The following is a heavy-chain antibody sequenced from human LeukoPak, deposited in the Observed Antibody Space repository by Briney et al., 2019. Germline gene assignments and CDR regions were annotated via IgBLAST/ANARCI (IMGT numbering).Heavy chain of an antibody. CDR2: INWNGGST. J-gene: IGHJ4*02. CDR3: ARNLMGYYDSSGYYY. D-gene: IGHD3-22*01. CDR1: GFTFDDYG. V-gene: IGHV3-20*04. Sequence: GGSLRLSCAASGFTFDDYGMSWVRQAPGKGLEWVSGINWNGGSTGYAGSVKGRFTISRDNAKNSLYLQMNSLRAEDTALYYCARNLMGYYDSSGYYYFGQGTLVTVSS.